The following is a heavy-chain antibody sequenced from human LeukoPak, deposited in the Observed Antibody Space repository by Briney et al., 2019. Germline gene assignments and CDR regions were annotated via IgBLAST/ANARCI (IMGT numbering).Heavy chain of an antibody. V-gene: IGHV3-21*01. D-gene: IGHD1-26*01. CDR3: ARDDSGSYFHVAGPAGY. J-gene: IGHJ4*02. CDR2: ISSSSSYI. CDR1: GFTFSSYS. Sequence: PGGSLRLSCAASGFTFSSYSMNWVRQAPGKGLEWVSSISSSSSYIYYANSVKGRFTISRDNAKNSLYLQMNSLRAEDTAVYYCARDDSGSYFHVAGPAGYWGQGTLVTVSS.